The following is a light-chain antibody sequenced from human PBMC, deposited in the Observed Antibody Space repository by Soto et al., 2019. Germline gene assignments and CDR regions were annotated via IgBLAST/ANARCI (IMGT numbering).Light chain of an antibody. CDR1: QSVSSK. CDR2: DAS. Sequence: ELAMAHAPGTLAASPGASGTLCRXXSQSVSSKLAWYQQKPGQAPRLLIYDASTRATGIPARFSGSGSGTDFTLTTSSLEPEDFAVYYCQQRNNWPSTTFGPGTKVDIK. V-gene: IGKV3-15*01. J-gene: IGKJ3*01. CDR3: QQRNNWPSTT.